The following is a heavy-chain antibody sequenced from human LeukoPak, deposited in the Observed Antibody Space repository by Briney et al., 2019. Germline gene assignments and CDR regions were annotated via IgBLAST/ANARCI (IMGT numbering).Heavy chain of an antibody. CDR2: ISGSGDST. V-gene: IGHV3-23*01. J-gene: IGHJ4*02. Sequence: PGGSLRLSCAASGFTLNSYAMSWVRQAPGKGLEWVSAISGSGDSTYYADSVKGRFTISRDNSKNTLYLQMNSLRAEDTAVYYCARDFKLDYWGQGTLVTVSS. CDR1: GFTLNSYA. CDR3: ARDFKLDY.